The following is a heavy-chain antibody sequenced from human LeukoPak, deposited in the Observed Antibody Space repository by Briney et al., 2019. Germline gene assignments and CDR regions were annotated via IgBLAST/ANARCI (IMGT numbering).Heavy chain of an antibody. CDR1: GFTFSSYG. J-gene: IGHJ4*02. CDR3: AKDLFDY. V-gene: IGHV3-30*18. CDR2: ISYDGSNK. Sequence: PGGSLRLSCAASGFTFSSYGMHWVRQAPGEGLEWVAVISYDGSNKYYADSVKGRFTISRDNSKNTLYLQMNSLRAEDTAVYYCAKDLFDYWGQGTLVTVSS.